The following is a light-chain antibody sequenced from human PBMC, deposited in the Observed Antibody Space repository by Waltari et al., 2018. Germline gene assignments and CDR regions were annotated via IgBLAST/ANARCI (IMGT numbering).Light chain of an antibody. CDR3: QQYNNWPPWT. CDR1: QSVSSN. V-gene: IGKV3-15*01. CDR2: GAS. Sequence: CRASQSVSSNLAWYQQKPGQAPRLLIYGASTRATGIPAKFSGSGSGTEVTLTISSLQSEDFAVYYCQQYNNWPPWTFGQGTKVEIK. J-gene: IGKJ1*01.